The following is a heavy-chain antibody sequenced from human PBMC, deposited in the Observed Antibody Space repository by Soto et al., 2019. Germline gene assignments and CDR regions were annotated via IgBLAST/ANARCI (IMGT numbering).Heavy chain of an antibody. D-gene: IGHD3-3*01. CDR3: ARDGVTMPGGMDV. CDR1: GFTFSSYG. V-gene: IGHV3-33*01. Sequence: QVQLVESGGGVVQPGRSLRLSCAASGFTFSSYGMHWVRQAPGKGLEWVAVIWYDGSNKYYADSVKGRFTISRDNSKNTLYLQMNILRAEDTAVYYGARDGVTMPGGMDVWGQGTTVTVSS. CDR2: IWYDGSNK. J-gene: IGHJ6*02.